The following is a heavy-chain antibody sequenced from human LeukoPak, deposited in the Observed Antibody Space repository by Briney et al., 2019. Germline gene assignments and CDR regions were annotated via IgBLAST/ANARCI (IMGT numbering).Heavy chain of an antibody. CDR3: ARDYYDSSGPTTGVDY. V-gene: IGHV3-48*01. D-gene: IGHD3-22*01. J-gene: IGHJ4*02. CDR1: GFTFSSYS. Sequence: GGSLRLSCAASGFTFSSYSMNWVRQAPGKGPEWVSYISSSSSTIYYADSVKGRFTISRDNAKNSLYLQMNSLRAEDTAVYYCARDYYDSSGPTTGVDYWGQGTLVTVSS. CDR2: ISSSSSTI.